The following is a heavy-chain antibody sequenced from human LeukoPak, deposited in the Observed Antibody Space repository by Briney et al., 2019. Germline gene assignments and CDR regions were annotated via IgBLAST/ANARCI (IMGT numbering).Heavy chain of an antibody. CDR1: GGTFSSYA. Sequence: SVKVSCKASGGTFSSYAISWVRQAPGQGLEWMGGIIPILGIANYAQKFQGRVTITADKSTSTAYMELSSLRSEDTAVYYCARGLPKAATDYWGQGTLVTVSS. D-gene: IGHD2-15*01. V-gene: IGHV1-69*04. CDR3: ARGLPKAATDY. CDR2: IIPILGIA. J-gene: IGHJ4*02.